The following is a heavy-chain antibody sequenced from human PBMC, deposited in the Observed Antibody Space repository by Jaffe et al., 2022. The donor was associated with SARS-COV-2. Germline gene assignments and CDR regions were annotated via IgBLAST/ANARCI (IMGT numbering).Heavy chain of an antibody. Sequence: EVQLVQSGAEVKKPGESLKISCKGSGYSFTSYWIGWVRQMPGKGLEWMGIIYPGDSDTRYSPSFQGQVTISADKSISTAYLQWSSLKASDTAMYYCARHPTPGDYYGSGWDWFDPWGQGTLVTVSS. CDR1: GYSFTSYW. J-gene: IGHJ5*02. V-gene: IGHV5-51*01. CDR3: ARHPTPGDYYGSGWDWFDP. D-gene: IGHD3-10*01. CDR2: IYPGDSDT.